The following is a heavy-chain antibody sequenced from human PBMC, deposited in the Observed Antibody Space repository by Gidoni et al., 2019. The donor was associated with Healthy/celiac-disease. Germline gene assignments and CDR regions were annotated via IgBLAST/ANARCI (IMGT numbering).Heavy chain of an antibody. CDR2: IWYDGSNK. D-gene: IGHD3-10*01. CDR1: GFTFSSYG. V-gene: IGHV3-33*01. Sequence: QVQLVESGGGVVQPGRSLRLSWAASGFTFSSYGMHWVRQAPGKGLEWVAVIWYDGSNKYYADSVKGRFTISRDNSKNTLYLQMNSLRAEDTAVYYCARTWVSGSFGAFDIWGQGTMVTVSS. CDR3: ARTWVSGSFGAFDI. J-gene: IGHJ3*02.